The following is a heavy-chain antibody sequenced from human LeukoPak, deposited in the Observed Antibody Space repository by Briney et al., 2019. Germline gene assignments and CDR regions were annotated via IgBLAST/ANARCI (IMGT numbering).Heavy chain of an antibody. V-gene: IGHV3-23*01. CDR2: IGGGGTP. CDR3: AKDDHGGSGWRDYFDQ. D-gene: IGHD6-19*01. CDR1: GFTFSSYW. Sequence: GGSLRLSCVASGFTFSSYWMTWVRQAPGRGLEWVSAIGGGGTPYYADSVKGRFTISRDNSKNTLYLQMNSLRAEDTAVYYCAKDDHGGSGWRDYFDQWGQGTLVTVSS. J-gene: IGHJ4*02.